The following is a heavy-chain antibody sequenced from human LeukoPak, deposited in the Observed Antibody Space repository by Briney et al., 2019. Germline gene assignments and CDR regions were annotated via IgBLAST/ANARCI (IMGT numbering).Heavy chain of an antibody. CDR3: VAGIGSRPEYFHY. CDR2: IVVGSGNT. D-gene: IGHD1-26*01. Sequence: SVKVSCKASGFTFTSSVMQWVRQARGQRLEWIGWIVVGSGNTNYAQKFQERVTITRDKSTSTAYMELSSLRSEDTAVYYCVAGIGSRPEYFHYWGQGTLVTVSS. CDR1: GFTFTSSV. J-gene: IGHJ1*01. V-gene: IGHV1-58*02.